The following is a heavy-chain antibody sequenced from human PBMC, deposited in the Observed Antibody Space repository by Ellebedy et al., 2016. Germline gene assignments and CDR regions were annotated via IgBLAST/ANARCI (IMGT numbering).Heavy chain of an antibody. CDR3: AKDTRWGSSTPVDY. D-gene: IGHD2-15*01. J-gene: IGHJ4*02. V-gene: IGHV3-23*01. CDR1: GFTFSSYA. CDR2: ISGSGGST. Sequence: GESLKISXAASGFTFSSYAMSWVRQAPGKGLEWVSAISGSGGSTYYADSVKGRFTISRDNSKNTLYLQMNSLRAEDTAVYYCAKDTRWGSSTPVDYWGQGTLVTVSS.